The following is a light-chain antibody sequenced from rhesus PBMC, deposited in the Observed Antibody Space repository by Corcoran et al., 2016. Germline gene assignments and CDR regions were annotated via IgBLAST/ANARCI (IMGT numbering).Light chain of an antibody. Sequence: ETVVTQSPATLSLSPGERATLSCRASQSVGSYLAWYQQKPGQAPRLLIYGASSRDTGIPDRFSGRGSGTDFTLTISSLEPEDVGVYYCQQSSNLSHSFDQGTKVEIK. CDR2: GAS. CDR1: QSVGSY. V-gene: IGKV3-24*04. CDR3: QQSSNLSHS. J-gene: IGKJ2*01.